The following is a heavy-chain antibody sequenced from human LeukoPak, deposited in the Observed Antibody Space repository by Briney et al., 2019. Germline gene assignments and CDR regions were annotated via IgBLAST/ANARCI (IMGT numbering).Heavy chain of an antibody. D-gene: IGHD3-22*01. CDR2: ISDSGGRT. CDR1: GVSVTDTL. Sequence: PGGSLRLSCTLSGVSVTDTLIDWVRQAPGKGLEWVAGISDSGGRTNYADSVKGRFTISRDNPKNTLYLQMNSLRAEDTAVYFCAKRGVVIRVILVGFHKEAYYFDSWGQGALVTVSS. V-gene: IGHV3-23*01. J-gene: IGHJ4*02. CDR3: AKRGVVIRVILVGFHKEAYYFDS.